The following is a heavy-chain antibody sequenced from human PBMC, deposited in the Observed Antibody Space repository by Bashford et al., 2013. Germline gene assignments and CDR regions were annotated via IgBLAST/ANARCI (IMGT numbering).Heavy chain of an antibody. Sequence: VRQAPGKGLEWVSYISSSSSTIYYADSVKGRFTISRDNSKNTLYLQMNSLRAEDTAVYYCAKVAPGVWYFDLWGRGTLVTVSS. J-gene: IGHJ2*01. CDR3: AKVAPGVWYFDL. V-gene: IGHV3-48*01. D-gene: IGHD2-8*01. CDR2: ISSSSSTI.